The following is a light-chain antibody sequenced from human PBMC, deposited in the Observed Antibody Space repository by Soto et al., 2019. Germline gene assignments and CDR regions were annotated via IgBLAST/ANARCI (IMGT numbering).Light chain of an antibody. CDR1: QNVYNN. CDR2: DAS. Sequence: EIVMTQSPATLSVSPGEGATLSCKASQNVYNNLAWYQQRPGQPPRLLIYDASTRATGISARFSGSGYGTEFPLTICSLLFKFFAVYFCENCRNWPLVFGGGTKV. J-gene: IGKJ4*01. CDR3: ENCRNWPLV. V-gene: IGKV3-15*01.